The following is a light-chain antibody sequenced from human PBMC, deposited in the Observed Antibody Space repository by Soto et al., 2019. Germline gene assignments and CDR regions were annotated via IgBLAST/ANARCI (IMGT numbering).Light chain of an antibody. V-gene: IGKV3-20*01. Sequence: EIELAQSPGTLSLSQGERATLSCRASQSVSSSYLAWYQQKPGQAPRLLIYGASSRATGIPDRFSGSGSGTDFTLTISRLEPEDFAVYYCQQYGSSQWTFGQGTKV. CDR1: QSVSSSY. CDR2: GAS. CDR3: QQYGSSQWT. J-gene: IGKJ1*01.